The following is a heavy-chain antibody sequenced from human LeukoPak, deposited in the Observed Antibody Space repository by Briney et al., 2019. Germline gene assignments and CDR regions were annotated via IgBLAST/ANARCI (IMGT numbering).Heavy chain of an antibody. CDR2: INHSGST. Sequence: PSETLSLTCAVYGGSFSGYYWSWIRQPPGKGLEWIGEINHSGSTNYNPSLKSRVTISVDTSKNQFSLKLNSVTAADTAVYYCAAITGYSSSDAGWGQGTLVTVSS. J-gene: IGHJ4*02. CDR3: AAITGYSSSDAG. D-gene: IGHD6-13*01. V-gene: IGHV4-34*01. CDR1: GGSFSGYY.